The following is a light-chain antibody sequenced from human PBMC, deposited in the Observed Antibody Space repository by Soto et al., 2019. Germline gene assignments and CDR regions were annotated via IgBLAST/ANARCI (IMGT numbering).Light chain of an antibody. J-gene: IGKJ1*01. CDR2: SGD. CDR1: QSVSSS. V-gene: IGKV3-15*01. CDR3: QQRYSWLRA. Sequence: EIVMTQSPATLSVSPGERATVSCRASQSVSSSVAWYQHKPGQSPRLVVYSGDKRAPGIPPRFSGSGSGTDFTLTISSLESDDFAIYYCQQRYSWLRAFGPGTKVDIK.